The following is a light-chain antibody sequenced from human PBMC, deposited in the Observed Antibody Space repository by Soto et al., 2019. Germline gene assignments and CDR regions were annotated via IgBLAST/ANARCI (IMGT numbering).Light chain of an antibody. V-gene: IGKV3-20*01. CDR3: QQYGSSPRT. J-gene: IGKJ1*01. Sequence: EIVMTQSPATLSVSPRERATLSCRASQSVSSYLAWYQQKPGQAPRLLIYGASSRATGIPDRFSGSGSGTDVTLTISRLEPEDFAVYYCQQYGSSPRTFGQGTKVDIK. CDR1: QSVSSY. CDR2: GAS.